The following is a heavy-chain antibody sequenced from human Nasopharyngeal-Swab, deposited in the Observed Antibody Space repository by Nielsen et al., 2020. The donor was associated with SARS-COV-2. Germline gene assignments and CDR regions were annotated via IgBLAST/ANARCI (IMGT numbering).Heavy chain of an antibody. D-gene: IGHD6-19*01. J-gene: IGHJ4*02. CDR1: GYTFTSYY. Sequence: ASVKVSCKASGYTFTSYYIHWVRQAPGQGLEWMGIINPSGGSTSYAQKFQGSVTITRDTSASTAYMELSSLRSEDTAVYYCARGDGDSSGWYTNGDYFDYWGQGTLVTVSS. V-gene: IGHV1-46*01. CDR2: INPSGGST. CDR3: ARGDGDSSGWYTNGDYFDY.